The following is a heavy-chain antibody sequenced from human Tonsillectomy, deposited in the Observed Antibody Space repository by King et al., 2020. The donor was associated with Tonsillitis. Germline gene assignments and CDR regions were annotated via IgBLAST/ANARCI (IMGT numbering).Heavy chain of an antibody. J-gene: IGHJ4*02. V-gene: IGHV2-70*04. D-gene: IGHD3-22*01. CDR2: IDLDDDK. CDR3: ARLSDYYDSRGYYYRY. Sequence: TLKESGPALVKPTQTLTLTCTFSGFSLSTSGMRVSWIRQPPGKALELLARIDLDDDKFYSTSLKTRLTISKDTSKNQVVLTLTNMDPVDTATYYCARLSDYYDSRGYYYRYWGQGTLVTVSS. CDR1: GFSLSTSGMR.